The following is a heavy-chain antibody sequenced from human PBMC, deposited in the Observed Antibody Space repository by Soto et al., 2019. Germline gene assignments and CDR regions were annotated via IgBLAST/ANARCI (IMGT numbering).Heavy chain of an antibody. D-gene: IGHD6-19*01. J-gene: IGHJ4*02. Sequence: GGSLRLSCAASGFTFSSYGMHWVRQAPGKGLEWVAVIWYDGSNKYYADSVKGRFTISRDNSKNTLYLQMNSLRAEDTAVYYCARESVAVAYFDYWGQGTLVTVSS. CDR1: GFTFSSYG. CDR3: ARESVAVAYFDY. CDR2: IWYDGSNK. V-gene: IGHV3-33*01.